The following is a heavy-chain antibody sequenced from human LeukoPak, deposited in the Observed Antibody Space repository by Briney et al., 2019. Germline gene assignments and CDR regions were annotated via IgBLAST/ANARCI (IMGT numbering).Heavy chain of an antibody. J-gene: IGHJ4*02. V-gene: IGHV3-7*01. Sequence: GGSLSLSCAASGFTFSNYWVNWVREAPGKGREWLGNIKESGCEKYYMDAVTGRFTISRDNAKDSLYLQMNSLRVEDTAVYYCARGWGEKGRCRGGTCNIPEFDYCGQGTLVTVSS. CDR3: ARGWGEKGRCRGGTCNIPEFDY. CDR1: GFTFSNYW. D-gene: IGHD2-15*01. CDR2: IKESGCEK.